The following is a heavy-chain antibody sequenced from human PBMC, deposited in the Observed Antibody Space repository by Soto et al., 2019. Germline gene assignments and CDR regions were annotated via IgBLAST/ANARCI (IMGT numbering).Heavy chain of an antibody. V-gene: IGHV1-46*03. CDR3: ARGYSGYDPAETFLDF. CDR1: GYTFTSYY. Sequence: ASVKVSCKASGYTFTSYYMHWARQAPGQGLEWMGIINPSGGSTSYAQKFQGRVTMTRDTSTSTVYMELSSLRSEDTAVYYCARGYSGYDPAETFLDFCGQGTFVTVFS. D-gene: IGHD5-12*01. J-gene: IGHJ4*02. CDR2: INPSGGST.